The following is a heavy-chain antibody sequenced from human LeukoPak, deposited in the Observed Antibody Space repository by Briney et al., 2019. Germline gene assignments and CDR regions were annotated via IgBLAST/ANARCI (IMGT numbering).Heavy chain of an antibody. J-gene: IGHJ4*02. CDR3: AKGPTMTTVTTVFDY. CDR1: GFTFSSYA. Sequence: PGGSLRLSCAASGFTFSSYAMSWVRQAPGKGLEWVSAISGSGGSIYYADSVKGRFTISRDNSKNTLYLQMNSLRAEDTAVYYCAKGPTMTTVTTVFDYWGQGTLVTVSS. D-gene: IGHD4-17*01. V-gene: IGHV3-23*01. CDR2: ISGSGGSI.